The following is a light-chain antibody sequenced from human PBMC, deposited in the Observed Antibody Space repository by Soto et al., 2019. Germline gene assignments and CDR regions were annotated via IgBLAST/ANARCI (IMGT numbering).Light chain of an antibody. CDR2: GAS. CDR1: QSVSSN. CDR3: QQYHHWWT. Sequence: EIVMTQSPATLSVSPGERATLSCRASQSVSSNLAWYQRKPGQAPRLLIYGASTRATGIPDRFTGSDSGTEFILTISSLQSEDFAVYYCQQYHHWWTFGQGTKVDI. V-gene: IGKV3-15*01. J-gene: IGKJ1*01.